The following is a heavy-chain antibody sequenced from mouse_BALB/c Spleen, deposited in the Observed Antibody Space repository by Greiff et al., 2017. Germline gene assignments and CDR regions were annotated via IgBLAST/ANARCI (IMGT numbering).Heavy chain of an antibody. D-gene: IGHD2-14*01. Sequence: EVNVVESGGGLVQPGGSLKLSCAASGFTFSSYTMSWVRQTPEKRLEWVAYISNGGGSTYYPDTVKGRFTISRDNAKNTLYLQMSSLKSEDTAMYYCARPYRYDGGPFAYWGQGTLVTVSA. J-gene: IGHJ3*01. CDR2: ISNGGGST. V-gene: IGHV5-12-2*01. CDR3: ARPYRYDGGPFAY. CDR1: GFTFSSYT.